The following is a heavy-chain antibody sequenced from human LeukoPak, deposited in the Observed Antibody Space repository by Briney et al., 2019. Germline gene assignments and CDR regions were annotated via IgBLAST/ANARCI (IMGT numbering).Heavy chain of an antibody. J-gene: IGHJ6*04. D-gene: IGHD3-10*02. CDR2: ISDDGSNK. CDR1: GFTFSAYG. V-gene: IGHV3-30*18. Sequence: PGGSLRLSCVASGFTFSAYGMHWVRQAPGKGLEWVAVISDDGSNKYYVDSVKGRFTISRDNSKNTLYLQMNSLRAEDTAVYYCAELGITMIGGVWGKGTTVTISS. CDR3: AELGITMIGGV.